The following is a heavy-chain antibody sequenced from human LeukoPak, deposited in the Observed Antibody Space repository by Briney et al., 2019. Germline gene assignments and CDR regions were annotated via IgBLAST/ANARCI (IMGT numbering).Heavy chain of an antibody. D-gene: IGHD6-13*01. CDR1: GGTFGDHA. Sequence: PGGSLRLSCTTSGGTFGDHAMSWFRQAPGKGLEWVSFIRGKAYGGTTEYAAYVKGRFTISRDDSKSIAYLQMNSLKTEDAGVYYCSREIFSPYTRRWYDRFDPWGQGTLVTVSS. CDR3: SREIFSPYTRRWYDRFDP. V-gene: IGHV3-49*03. CDR2: IRGKAYGGTT. J-gene: IGHJ5*02.